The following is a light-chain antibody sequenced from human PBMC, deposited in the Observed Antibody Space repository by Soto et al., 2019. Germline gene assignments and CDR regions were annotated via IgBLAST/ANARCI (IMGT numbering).Light chain of an antibody. CDR1: SSDVGGYNY. CDR2: DVS. J-gene: IGLJ2*01. Sequence: QSALTQPASVSGSPGQSITISCTGTSSDVGGYNYVSWYQQHPGKAPKLMIYDVSNRPSGVSNRFSGSKSGNTASLTISGLQPEDEADYYYCSYSSSSTLVVFGTGTKLTVL. CDR3: CSYSSSSTLVV. V-gene: IGLV2-14*01.